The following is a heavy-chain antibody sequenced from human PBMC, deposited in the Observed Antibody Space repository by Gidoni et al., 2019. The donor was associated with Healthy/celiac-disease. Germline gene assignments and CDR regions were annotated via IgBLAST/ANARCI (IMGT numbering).Heavy chain of an antibody. CDR2: ISSSGSTI. J-gene: IGHJ4*02. Sequence: EVQLVESGGGLVQPGGSLRLSCAASGFTFSSYEMNWVRQAPGKGLEWVSYISSSGSTIYYADSVKGRFTISRENAKNSLYLQMNSLRAEDTAVYYCARDRWSHSSSSGEFDYWGQGTLVTVSS. V-gene: IGHV3-48*03. D-gene: IGHD6-6*01. CDR3: ARDRWSHSSSSGEFDY. CDR1: GFTFSSYE.